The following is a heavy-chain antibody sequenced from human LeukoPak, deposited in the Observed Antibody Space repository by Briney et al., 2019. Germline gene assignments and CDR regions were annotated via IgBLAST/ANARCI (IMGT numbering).Heavy chain of an antibody. V-gene: IGHV1-69*13. CDR1: GGTFSSYA. D-gene: IGHD3-22*01. CDR2: IIPIFGTA. Sequence: ASVKVSCKASGGTFSSYAISWVRQAPGQGLEWMGGIIPIFGTANYAQKFQGRVTITADESTSTAYMELSSLRSEGTAVYYCARDGWGLDSSGYYNDYWGQGTLVTVSS. CDR3: ARDGWGLDSSGYYNDY. J-gene: IGHJ4*02.